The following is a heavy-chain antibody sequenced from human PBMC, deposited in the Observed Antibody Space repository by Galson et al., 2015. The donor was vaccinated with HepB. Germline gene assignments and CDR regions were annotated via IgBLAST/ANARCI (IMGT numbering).Heavy chain of an antibody. CDR2: TYYRSKWYN. CDR3: ARTLDYYDSSGYYRNPFDY. CDR1: GDSVSSNSAA. V-gene: IGHV6-1*01. Sequence: CAISGDSVSSNSAARNWIRQSPSRGLEWLGRTYYRSKWYNDYAVSVKSRITINPDTSKNQFSLQLNSVTPEDTAVYYCARTLDYYDSSGYYRNPFDYWGQGTLVTVSS. D-gene: IGHD3-22*01. J-gene: IGHJ4*02.